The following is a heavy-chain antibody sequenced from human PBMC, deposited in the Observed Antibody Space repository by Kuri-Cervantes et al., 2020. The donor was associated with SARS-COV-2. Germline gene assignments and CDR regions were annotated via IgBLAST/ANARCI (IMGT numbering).Heavy chain of an antibody. D-gene: IGHD3-3*01. CDR2: IYYSGST. CDR3: ARVRTIFGVVITPYYFDY. J-gene: IGHJ4*02. CDR1: GGSISSYY. V-gene: IGHV4-59*01. Sequence: GSLRLSCTVSGGSISSYYWSWIRQPPGKGLEWIGYIYYSGSTNYNPSLKSRVTISVDTSKNQFSLKLSSATAADTAVYYCARVRTIFGVVITPYYFDYWGQGTLVTVSS.